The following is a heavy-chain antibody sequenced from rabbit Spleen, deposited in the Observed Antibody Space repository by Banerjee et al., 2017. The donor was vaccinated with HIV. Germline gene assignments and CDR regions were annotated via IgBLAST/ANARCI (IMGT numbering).Heavy chain of an antibody. V-gene: IGHV1S40*01. J-gene: IGHJ6*01. D-gene: IGHD8-1*01. Sequence: QSLEGSGGGLVQPGGSLKVSCIASGFSFSNKAVMCWVRQAPGKGLEWIACINAITGKAVYASWAKGRFTFSKTSSTTVTLQMTSLTAADTATYFCARDSGSSFSSYGMDLWGPGTLVTVS. CDR2: INAITGKA. CDR1: GFSFSNKAV. CDR3: ARDSGSSFSSYGMDL.